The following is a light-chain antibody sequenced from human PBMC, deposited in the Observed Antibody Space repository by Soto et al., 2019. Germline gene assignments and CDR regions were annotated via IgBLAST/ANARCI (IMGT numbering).Light chain of an antibody. Sequence: QCLLTQPASVSGSAGESITISCTRTSSDVGGYNYVSWYQQQPGKAPKFMIYDVTNRPSGVSNRFSGSKSGNTASLTISGLQAEDEADYYCCSYTTSNTRQIVFGTGTKVTVL. CDR3: CSYTTSNTRQIV. J-gene: IGLJ1*01. V-gene: IGLV2-14*01. CDR2: DVT. CDR1: SSDVGGYNY.